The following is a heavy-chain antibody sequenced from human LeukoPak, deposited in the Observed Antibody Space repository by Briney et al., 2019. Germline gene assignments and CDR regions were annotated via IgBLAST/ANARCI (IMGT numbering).Heavy chain of an antibody. Sequence: ASVKVSCKASGYTFTSYGISWVRQASGQGLEWMGWISPNSGGTNYAQKFQGRVTMTRDTSISTAYMELSRLRSDDTAVYYCARGMEPYYYMDVWGKGTTVTVSS. CDR1: GYTFTSYG. D-gene: IGHD1-26*01. V-gene: IGHV1-2*02. CDR3: ARGMEPYYYMDV. CDR2: ISPNSGGT. J-gene: IGHJ6*03.